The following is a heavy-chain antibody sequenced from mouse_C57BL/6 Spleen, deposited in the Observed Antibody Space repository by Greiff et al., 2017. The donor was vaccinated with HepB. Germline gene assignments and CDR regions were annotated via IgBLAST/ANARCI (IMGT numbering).Heavy chain of an antibody. CDR2: IYPGDGDT. Sequence: VQLQESGPELVKPGASVKISCKASGYAFSSSWMNWVKQRPGKGLEWLGRIYPGDGDTNYNGKFKGKATLTADKSSSTAYRPLSSLTSEDSAVYFCARGTVVARDWYFDVWGTGTTVTVSS. J-gene: IGHJ1*03. CDR3: ARGTVVARDWYFDV. V-gene: IGHV1-82*01. CDR1: GYAFSSSW. D-gene: IGHD1-1*01.